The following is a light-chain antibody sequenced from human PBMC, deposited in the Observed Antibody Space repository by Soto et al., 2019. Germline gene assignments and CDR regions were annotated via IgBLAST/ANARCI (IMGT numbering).Light chain of an antibody. CDR3: QQYNVHSPWT. CDR2: KAS. CDR1: QSVSTW. Sequence: DIQMTQSPSTLSASVGDRVSITCRASQSVSTWLAWYQRKQGKAPQLLIFKASTLESGVPSRFSGSGSGTEFTLTITSLQPDDCATYYCQQYNVHSPWTFGQGTKVEIK. V-gene: IGKV1-5*03. J-gene: IGKJ1*01.